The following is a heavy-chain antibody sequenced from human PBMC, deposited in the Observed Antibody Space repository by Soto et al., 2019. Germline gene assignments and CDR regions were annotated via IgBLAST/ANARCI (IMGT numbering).Heavy chain of an antibody. D-gene: IGHD2-15*01. CDR1: GITFRSYS. J-gene: IGHJ4*02. CDR3: ATTYCSGGYCFSSEY. Sequence: GGSLRLSCAASGITFRSYSMSWVRQAPGKGLEWVASITSDSSDIYYEDSVKGRFTISRDNGENSLYLQMTSLGAEDTGAYYCATTYCSGGYCFSSEYWGQGVLVTVSS. V-gene: IGHV3-21*01. CDR2: ITSDSSDI.